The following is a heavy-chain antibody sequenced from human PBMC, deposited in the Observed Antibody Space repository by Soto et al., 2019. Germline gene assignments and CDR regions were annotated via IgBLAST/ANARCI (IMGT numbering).Heavy chain of an antibody. J-gene: IGHJ4*02. CDR3: AHRVLRTVFGLVTTTAIDFDF. CDR2: IYWDDDK. CDR1: GFSLTTSGVG. V-gene: IGHV2-5*02. Sequence: QITLNESGPTQVNPRQTLTLTCTFSGFSLTTSGVGVGWIRQSPGKAPEWLALIYWDDDKRYSPSLKSRLTIPKDTSKNQVVLTMADLDPADTATYYCAHRVLRTVFGLVTTTAIDFDFWGQGTPVAVSS. D-gene: IGHD3-3*01.